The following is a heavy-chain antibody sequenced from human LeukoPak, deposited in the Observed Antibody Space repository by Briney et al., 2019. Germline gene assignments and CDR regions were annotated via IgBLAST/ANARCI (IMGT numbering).Heavy chain of an antibody. CDR3: AKSTSFYLDS. Sequence: GGSPRLSCAASGFTFSSYAVYWVRQAPGKGLEWVSSNSGGSTYYADSVKGRFTTSRDNSKNTLYLQMNSLRAEDTAVYYCAKSTSFYLDSWGQGTLVTVSS. J-gene: IGHJ4*02. CDR2: NSGGST. V-gene: IGHV3-23*01. CDR1: GFTFSSYA.